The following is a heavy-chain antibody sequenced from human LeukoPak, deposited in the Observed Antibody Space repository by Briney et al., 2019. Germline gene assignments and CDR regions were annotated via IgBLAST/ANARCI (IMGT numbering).Heavy chain of an antibody. CDR2: ISYDGNIK. D-gene: IGHD3-3*01. CDR3: ARVSENRDDFWSGYSYYSYMDV. J-gene: IGHJ6*03. V-gene: IGHV3-30*03. Sequence: GRSLRLSCAASGFSFTSYNFHWVRQAPGKGLQWLGFISYDGNIKFEDSVKGRFTISRDNSKNTLYLQMNSLRAEDTAVYYCARVSENRDDFWSGYSYYSYMDVWGKGTTVTVSS. CDR1: GFSFTSYN.